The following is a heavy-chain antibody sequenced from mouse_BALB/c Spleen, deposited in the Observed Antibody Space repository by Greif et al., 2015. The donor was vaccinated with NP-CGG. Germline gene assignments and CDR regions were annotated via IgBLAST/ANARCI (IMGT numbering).Heavy chain of an antibody. V-gene: IGHV5-12-1*01. CDR1: GFAFSSYD. J-gene: IGHJ3*01. Sequence: EVQLVESGGGLVKPGGSLKLSCAASGFAFSSYDMSWVRQTPEKRLEWVAYISSGGGSTYYPDTVKGRFTISRDNAKNTLYLQMSSLKSEDTAMYYCARHGYYGFAYWGQGTLVTVSA. CDR3: ARHGYYGFAY. D-gene: IGHD2-3*01. CDR2: ISSGGGST.